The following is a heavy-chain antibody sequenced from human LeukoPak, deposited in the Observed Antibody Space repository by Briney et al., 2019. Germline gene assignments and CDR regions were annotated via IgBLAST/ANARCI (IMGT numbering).Heavy chain of an antibody. Sequence: EASVKVSCKASGYTFTGYYMHWVRQAPGQGLEWMGWINPNSGGTNYAQKFQGRVTMTTDTSTSTAYMELRSLRSDDTAVYYCARGGNSGWRTPNDDYWGQGTLVTVSS. D-gene: IGHD6-19*01. CDR3: ARGGNSGWRTPNDDY. CDR1: GYTFTGYY. V-gene: IGHV1-2*02. J-gene: IGHJ4*02. CDR2: INPNSGGT.